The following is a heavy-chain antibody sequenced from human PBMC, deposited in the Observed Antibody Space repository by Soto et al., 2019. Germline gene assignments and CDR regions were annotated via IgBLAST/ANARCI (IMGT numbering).Heavy chain of an antibody. J-gene: IGHJ6*02. CDR2: INHIGST. V-gene: IGHV4-34*01. CDR3: ARGEYESSSRHHFYYYYGMDV. D-gene: IGHD3-22*01. Sequence: NPSETLSLTCAVYGGSFSGYYWTWIRQPPGKGLDWIGEINHIGSTNYNPSLKSRVTISVDTSKNQFSLRLSSVTAADTALYYCARGEYESSSRHHFYYYYGMDVWGQGTTVTVS. CDR1: GGSFSGYY.